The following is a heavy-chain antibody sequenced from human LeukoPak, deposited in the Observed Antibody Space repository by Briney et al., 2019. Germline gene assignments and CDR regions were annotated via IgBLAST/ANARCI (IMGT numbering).Heavy chain of an antibody. V-gene: IGHV4-38-2*02. J-gene: IGHJ5*02. CDR3: ARVPGPNWFDP. CDR2: IYQSGST. Sequence: PSETLSLTCTVSGYSISSGYYWGWLRQPPGKGLEWIGSIYQSGSTYYNPSLKSRVTISVDTSKNQFSLKLSSVTAADTAVYFCARVPGPNWFDPWGQGTLVTVSS. CDR1: GYSISSGYY.